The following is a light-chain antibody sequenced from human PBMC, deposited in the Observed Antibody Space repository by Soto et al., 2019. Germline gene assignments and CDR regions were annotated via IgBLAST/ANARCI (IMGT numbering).Light chain of an antibody. J-gene: IGKJ5*01. CDR3: QQYNNWPPTT. Sequence: EIVLTQSPGTLSLSPGERATLSCRASQSVSNNYLAWYQQKPGQAPRLLIYGASTRATGIPARFSGSGSGTEFTLTIRSLQSEDFAVYYCQQYNNWPPTTFGQGTRLEIK. V-gene: IGKV3-15*01. CDR1: QSVSNN. CDR2: GAS.